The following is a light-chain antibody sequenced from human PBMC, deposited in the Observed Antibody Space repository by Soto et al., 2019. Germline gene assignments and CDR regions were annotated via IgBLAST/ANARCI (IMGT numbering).Light chain of an antibody. CDR1: SSDVGSYNL. Sequence: QSALTQPASVSGSPGQSITISCTGTSSDVGSYNLVSWYQQHPGKDPKLMLYEGSKRPSGVSNRFSGSKSGNTASLTNSGLQAEDEADYYCCSYAGSSTYVFGTGTKVTVL. CDR3: CSYAGSSTYV. V-gene: IGLV2-23*01. CDR2: EGS. J-gene: IGLJ1*01.